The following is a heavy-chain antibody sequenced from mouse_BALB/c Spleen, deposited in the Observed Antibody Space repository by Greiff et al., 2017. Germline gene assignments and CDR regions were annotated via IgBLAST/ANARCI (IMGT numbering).Heavy chain of an antibody. J-gene: IGHJ3*01. Sequence: VQLQQSGAELVRPGSSVKISCKASGYAFSSYWMNWVKQRPGQGLEWIGQIYPGDGATNYNGKFKGKATLTADKSSSTAYMQLSSLTSEDSAVYFWAYGNYDWFAYWGQGTLVTVAA. V-gene: IGHV1-80*01. CDR2: IYPGDGAT. D-gene: IGHD2-10*02. CDR1: GYAFSSYW. CDR3: AYGNYDWFAY.